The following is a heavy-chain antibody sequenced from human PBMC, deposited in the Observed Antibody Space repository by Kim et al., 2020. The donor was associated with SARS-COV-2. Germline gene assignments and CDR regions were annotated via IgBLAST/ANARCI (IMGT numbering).Heavy chain of an antibody. CDR3: AKDWSPGSPLAIFGVVISNSFAY. V-gene: IGHV3-23*01. D-gene: IGHD3-3*01. CDR1: GFTFSSYA. Sequence: GGSLRLSCAASGFTFSSYAMSWVRQAPGKGLEWVSAISGSGGSTYYADSVKGRFTISRDNSKNTLYLQMNSLRAEDTAVYYCAKDWSPGSPLAIFGVVISNSFAYWGQGTLVTVSS. J-gene: IGHJ4*02. CDR2: ISGSGGST.